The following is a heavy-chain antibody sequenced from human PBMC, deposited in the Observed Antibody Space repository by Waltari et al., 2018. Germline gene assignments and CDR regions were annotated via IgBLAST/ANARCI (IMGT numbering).Heavy chain of an antibody. J-gene: IGHJ4*02. D-gene: IGHD2-2*02. CDR2: INHSGST. Sequence: QVQLQQWGAGLLKPSETLSLTCAVYGGSFSGYYWSWIRQPPGKGLEWIGEINHSGSTNHNPSLKSRVTNAVDTPKNQFSRKLRSVTAADTAVYYCARGRRGESPDIVVGPAARPFDYWGQGTLVTVSS. CDR3: ARGRRGESPDIVVGPAARPFDY. V-gene: IGHV4-34*01. CDR1: GGSFSGYY.